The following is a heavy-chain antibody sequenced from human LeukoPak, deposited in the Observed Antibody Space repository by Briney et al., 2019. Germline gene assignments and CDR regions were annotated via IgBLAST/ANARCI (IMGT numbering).Heavy chain of an antibody. D-gene: IGHD3-3*01. CDR2: LTRTSSAT. CDR3: AKDHYWSIDY. J-gene: IGHJ4*02. Sequence: GGSLRLSCVGSGFRFSSYDMNWVRQAPGRGLEWLSYLTRTSSATWYADSVKGRFTISRDIAKNTLYLQMNSLRAEDTGVYYCAKDHYWSIDYWGRGTLVTVSS. V-gene: IGHV3-48*03. CDR1: GFRFSSYD.